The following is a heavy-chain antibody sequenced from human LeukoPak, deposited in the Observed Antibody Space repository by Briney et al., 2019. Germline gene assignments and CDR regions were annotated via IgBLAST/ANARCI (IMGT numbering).Heavy chain of an antibody. V-gene: IGHV3-23*01. CDR3: AKTVSLFDY. CDR1: GFTFNNYA. Sequence: GGSLRLSCAASGFTFNNYAMSWVRQAPGKGLEWVSAITGSGGTTYYADSVMGRFTISRDNSKNTLYLQMNNLRAEDTAVYCCAKTVSLFDYWGQGTLVTVSS. CDR2: ITGSGGTT. J-gene: IGHJ4*02.